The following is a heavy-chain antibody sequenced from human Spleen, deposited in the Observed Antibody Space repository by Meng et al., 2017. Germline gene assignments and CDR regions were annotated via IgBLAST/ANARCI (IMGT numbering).Heavy chain of an antibody. J-gene: IGHJ4*02. V-gene: IGHV4-34*01. Sequence: QVQRQQWGAGLLKPSETLSLTCVVSGGSFSDYYWSWIRQPPGKGLEWIGEINHSGSTNYNPSLESRATISVDTSQNNLSLKLSSVTSADTAMYYCARDEDISAAGKLFGDYWGQGTLVTVSS. CDR2: INHSGST. CDR3: ARDEDISAAGKLFGDY. D-gene: IGHD6-25*01. CDR1: GGSFSDYY.